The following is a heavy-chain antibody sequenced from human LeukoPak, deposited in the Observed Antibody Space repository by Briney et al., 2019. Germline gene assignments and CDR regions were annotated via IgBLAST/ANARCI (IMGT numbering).Heavy chain of an antibody. J-gene: IGHJ4*02. CDR3: AKGSGGTLEDFDY. D-gene: IGHD1-14*01. V-gene: IGHV1-2*02. CDR2: INPNSGGT. Sequence: ASVKVSCKASGYTFTVYYMHWVRQAPGQGLEWMGWINPNSGGTNYAQKFQGRVTMTRDTSISTAYMELSRLRSDDTAVYYCAKGSGGTLEDFDYWGQGTLVTVSS. CDR1: GYTFTVYY.